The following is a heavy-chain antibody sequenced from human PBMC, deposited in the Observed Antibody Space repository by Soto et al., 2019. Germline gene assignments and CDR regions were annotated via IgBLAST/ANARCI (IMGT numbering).Heavy chain of an antibody. J-gene: IGHJ3*02. CDR2: IVVGSGNT. V-gene: IGHV1-58*01. CDR1: GFTFTSSA. D-gene: IGHD3-22*01. CDR3: AAAAGDSSGYVAFDI. Sequence: QMQLVQSGPEVKKPGTSVKVSCKASGFTFTSSAVQWVRQARGQRLEWIGWIVVGSGNTNYAQKFQERVTITRDMSTSTAYMELSSLRSEDTAVYYCAAAAGDSSGYVAFDIWGQGTMVTVSS.